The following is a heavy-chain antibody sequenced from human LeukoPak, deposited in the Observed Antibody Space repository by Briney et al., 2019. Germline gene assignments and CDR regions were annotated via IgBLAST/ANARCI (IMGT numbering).Heavy chain of an antibody. V-gene: IGHV4-38-2*02. Sequence: SETLSLTCTVSGYSISSGYYWGWIRQPPGKGLEWIGSIYHSGSTYYNPSLKSRVTISVDTSKNQFPLKLSSVTAADTAVYYCAMPLLTTRLDYWGQGTLVTVSS. J-gene: IGHJ4*02. CDR2: IYHSGST. CDR3: AMPLLTTRLDY. CDR1: GYSISSGYY. D-gene: IGHD4-11*01.